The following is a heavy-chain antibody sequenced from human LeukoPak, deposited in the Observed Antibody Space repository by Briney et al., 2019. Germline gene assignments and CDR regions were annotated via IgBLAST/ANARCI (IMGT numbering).Heavy chain of an antibody. D-gene: IGHD1-26*01. Sequence: PSETLSLTCTVSGGSISSSSYYWGWIRQPPGKGLEWIGNIYSSGSTYYNASLQSRVTISIDTSKNQFSLRLNSVTAADTAMYYCAKSGGYGLIDYWGQGTRVTVSS. CDR1: GGSISSSSYY. CDR3: AKSGGYGLIDY. J-gene: IGHJ4*02. CDR2: IYSSGST. V-gene: IGHV4-39*01.